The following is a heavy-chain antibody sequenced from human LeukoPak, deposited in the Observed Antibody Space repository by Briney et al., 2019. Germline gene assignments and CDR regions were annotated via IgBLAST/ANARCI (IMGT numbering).Heavy chain of an antibody. J-gene: IGHJ5*02. D-gene: IGHD3-3*01. Sequence: GGSLRLSCAASGFTFSSYAIMWVRQAPGKGLGWVSTISVSGGSPNYADSVKGRFTTSRDNSKNTLFLQMNSLRAEDTALYYCAKGLREYDFWSGYATWGQGTLVTVSS. V-gene: IGHV3-23*01. CDR1: GFTFSSYA. CDR2: ISVSGGSP. CDR3: AKGLREYDFWSGYAT.